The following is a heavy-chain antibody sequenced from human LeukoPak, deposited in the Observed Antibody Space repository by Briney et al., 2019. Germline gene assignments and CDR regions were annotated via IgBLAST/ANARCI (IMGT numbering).Heavy chain of an antibody. Sequence: QSGGSLRLSCAASGFTFTNCSMSWVRQAPGKGLEWVSCVSGTYGTTYYADSVKGRFTVSRDNSKDTLYLQIDTLRAEDTAIYYCAKESPYCHGTDCRIYYLDSWGQGILVTVSS. J-gene: IGHJ4*02. CDR1: GFTFTNCS. CDR2: VSGTYGTT. CDR3: AKESPYCHGTDCRIYYLDS. D-gene: IGHD2-15*01. V-gene: IGHV3-23*01.